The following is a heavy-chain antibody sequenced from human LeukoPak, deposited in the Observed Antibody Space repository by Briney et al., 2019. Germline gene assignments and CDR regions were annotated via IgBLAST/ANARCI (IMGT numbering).Heavy chain of an antibody. J-gene: IGHJ4*02. D-gene: IGHD5-24*01. CDR1: GFTFSSHS. Sequence: PGGSLNLSCAASGFTFSSHSMGWVRQPPGKGLEGVATIGLDGAQKDFVDSVKGRFTLSRDNAKNSLFLEMNRLRVEDTVVYYCARWRGLQSEFDCWGQGTLVAVSS. CDR2: IGLDGAQK. CDR3: ARWRGLQSEFDC. V-gene: IGHV3-7*01.